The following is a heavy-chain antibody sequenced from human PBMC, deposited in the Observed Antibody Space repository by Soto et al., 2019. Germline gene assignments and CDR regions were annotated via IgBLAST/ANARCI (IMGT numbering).Heavy chain of an antibody. CDR1: GFTFSSYA. CDR2: ISYDGSNK. J-gene: IGHJ1*01. Sequence: GGSLRLSCAASGFTFSSYAMHWVRQAPGKGLEWVAVISYDGSNKYYADSVKGRFTISRDNSKNTLYLQMNSLRAEDTAVYYCARDDRVFSFSEYFQHWGQGTLVTVSS. CDR3: ARDDRVFSFSEYFQH. V-gene: IGHV3-30-3*01. D-gene: IGHD2-15*01.